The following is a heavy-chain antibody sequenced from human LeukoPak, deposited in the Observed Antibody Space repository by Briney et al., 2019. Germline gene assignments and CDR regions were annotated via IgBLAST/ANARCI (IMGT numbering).Heavy chain of an antibody. V-gene: IGHV4-30-2*01. CDR2: IYHSGST. J-gene: IGHJ6*02. Sequence: PSETLSLTCAVSGGSISSGGYSWSWIRQPPGKGLEWIGYIYHSGSTYYNPSLKSRVTISVDRSKNQFSLKLSSVTAADTAVYYCASKYYYYGMDVWGQGTTVTVSS. CDR3: ASKYYYYGMDV. CDR1: GGSISSGGYS.